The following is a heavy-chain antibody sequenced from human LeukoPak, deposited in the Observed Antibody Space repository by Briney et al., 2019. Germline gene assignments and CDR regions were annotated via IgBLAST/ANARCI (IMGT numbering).Heavy chain of an antibody. V-gene: IGHV3-23*01. CDR3: ARDQGGMIVVVPSWFDP. CDR1: GFTFSSYA. D-gene: IGHD3-22*01. Sequence: GGSLRLSCAASGFTFSSYAMSWVRQAPGKGLEWVSAISGSGGSTYYADSVKGRFTISRDNSKNTLYLQMNSLRAEDTAVYYCARDQGGMIVVVPSWFDPWGQGTLVTVSS. J-gene: IGHJ5*02. CDR2: ISGSGGST.